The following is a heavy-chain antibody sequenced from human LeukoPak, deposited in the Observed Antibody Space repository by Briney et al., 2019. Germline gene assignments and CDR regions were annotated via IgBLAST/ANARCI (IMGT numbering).Heavy chain of an antibody. D-gene: IGHD3-3*01. CDR3: ARESPSYDFWSGYSWNFDY. CDR2: IRGSSRYI. CDR1: GFTFSSYS. Sequence: GGSLRLSCVASGFTFSSYSMNWVRQAPGKGLEWVSSIRGSSRYIYYADSVKGRFTISRDNAKNSLYLQMNSLRAEDTAVYYCARESPSYDFWSGYSWNFDYWGQGTLVTVSS. J-gene: IGHJ4*02. V-gene: IGHV3-21*01.